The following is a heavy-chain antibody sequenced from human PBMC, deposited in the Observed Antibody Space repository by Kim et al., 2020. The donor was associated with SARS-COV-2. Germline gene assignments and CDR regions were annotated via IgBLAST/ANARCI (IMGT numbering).Heavy chain of an antibody. Sequence: GGSLRLSCAASGFTFSNYAMSWVRQAPGKGLEWVSAISGSGVYTYYADSVKGRFTISRDNSKNTLYLQMNTLRAEDTAIYYCAKEAAAMPRWWFDPWGQGTLVTVSS. J-gene: IGHJ5*02. CDR2: ISGSGVYT. CDR3: AKEAAAMPRWWFDP. D-gene: IGHD2-2*01. CDR1: GFTFSNYA. V-gene: IGHV3-23*01.